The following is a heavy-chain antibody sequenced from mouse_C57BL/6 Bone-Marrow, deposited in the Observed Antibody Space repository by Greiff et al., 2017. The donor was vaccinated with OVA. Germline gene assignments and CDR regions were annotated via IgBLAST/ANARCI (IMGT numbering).Heavy chain of an antibody. CDR1: GYTFTDYY. CDR2: INPYNGGT. V-gene: IGHV1-19*01. CDR3: ARDPYYGSSSYWYFDV. Sequence: EVQGVESGPVLVKPGASVKMSCKASGYTFTDYYMNWVKQSHGKSLEWIGVINPYNGGTSYNQKFKGKATLTVDKSSSTAYMELNSLTSEDSAVYYCARDPYYGSSSYWYFDVWGTGTTVTVSS. D-gene: IGHD1-1*01. J-gene: IGHJ1*03.